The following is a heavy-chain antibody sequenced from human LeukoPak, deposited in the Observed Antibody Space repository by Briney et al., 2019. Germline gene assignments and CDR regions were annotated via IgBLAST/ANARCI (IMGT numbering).Heavy chain of an antibody. CDR3: ARGYRKYYDYVWGSYRSWPH. CDR2: IYHSGST. V-gene: IGHV4-38-2*02. Sequence: PSETLSLTCTVSGYSISSGYYWGWIRQPPGKGLEWIGSIYHSGSTYYNPSLKSRVTISVDTSKNQFSLKLSSVTAADTAVYYCARGYRKYYDYVWGSYRSWPHWGQGTLVTVSS. D-gene: IGHD3-16*02. J-gene: IGHJ4*02. CDR1: GYSISSGYY.